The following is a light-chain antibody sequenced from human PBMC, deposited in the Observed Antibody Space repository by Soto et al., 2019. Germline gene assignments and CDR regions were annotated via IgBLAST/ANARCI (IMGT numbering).Light chain of an antibody. V-gene: IGLV2-14*01. Sequence: QSALTQPASVSGSPGQSITISCTGTSSDVGGYNYVSWYQQHPGKAPKLMIYEVSNRPSGVSNRFSGSKSGNTASLTISGLQAEDEADYYCSSYTGSSTPVFGGGTKLTVL. CDR3: SSYTGSSTPV. J-gene: IGLJ2*01. CDR2: EVS. CDR1: SSDVGGYNY.